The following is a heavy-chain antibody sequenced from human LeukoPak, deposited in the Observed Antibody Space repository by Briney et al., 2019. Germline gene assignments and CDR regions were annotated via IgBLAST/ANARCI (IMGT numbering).Heavy chain of an antibody. J-gene: IGHJ4*01. CDR1: AFTFSNYG. CDR2: VSYDGSNK. V-gene: IGHV3-30*18. CDR3: AKEGTTTAVAGSHFDY. Sequence: SLALSCAASAFTFSNYGMHRVRQAPGKGLDWVAGVSYDGSNKYYADSLYGRISISRDNSKNTLYLQMNSPRAEDTAVYYCAKEGTTTAVAGSHFDYRGPGNSGTVSS. D-gene: IGHD6-13*01.